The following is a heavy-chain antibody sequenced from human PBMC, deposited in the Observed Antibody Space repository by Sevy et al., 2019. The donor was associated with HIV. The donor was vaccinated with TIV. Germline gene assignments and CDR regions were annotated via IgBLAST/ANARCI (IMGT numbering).Heavy chain of an antibody. Sequence: GGSLRLSCAASGFTFSSYGMHWVRQAPGKGLEWVAFIRYDGSNKYYADSVKGRFTISRDNSKNTLYLQMNSLRAEDTAVYYCAKTSLAYGDYENFDAFDIWGQGTMVTVSS. CDR3: AKTSLAYGDYENFDAFDI. J-gene: IGHJ3*02. CDR1: GFTFSSYG. D-gene: IGHD4-17*01. V-gene: IGHV3-30*02. CDR2: IRYDGSNK.